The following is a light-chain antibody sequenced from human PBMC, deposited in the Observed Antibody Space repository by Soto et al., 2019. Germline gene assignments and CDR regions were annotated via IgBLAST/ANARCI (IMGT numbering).Light chain of an antibody. CDR2: AAS. CDR3: QQSFSTPRT. Sequence: DIQMTQFPSSLSASVGDRVTITCRASQNIVRHLNWYQQKPGKAPNLLIYAASNLQSGFPSRFSGSGSGTDFTLTISSLQPEDLATYYCQQSFSTPRTFGQGTRVEIK. CDR1: QNIVRH. J-gene: IGKJ1*01. V-gene: IGKV1-39*01.